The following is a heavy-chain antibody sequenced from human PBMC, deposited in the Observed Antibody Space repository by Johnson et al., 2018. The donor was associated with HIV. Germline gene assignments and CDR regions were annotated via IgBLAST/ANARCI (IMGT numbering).Heavy chain of an antibody. CDR1: GFTFSSYA. V-gene: IGHV3-23*04. Sequence: MMLVESGGGVVRPGGSLRLSCAASGFTFSSYAMSWVRQAPGKGLEWVSAISGSGGSTYYADSVKGRFTISRDNSKNTLYLQMNSLRAEDTAVYYCAKDLHGYQLRDIWGQGTMVTVSS. J-gene: IGHJ3*02. D-gene: IGHD2-2*01. CDR3: AKDLHGYQLRDI. CDR2: ISGSGGST.